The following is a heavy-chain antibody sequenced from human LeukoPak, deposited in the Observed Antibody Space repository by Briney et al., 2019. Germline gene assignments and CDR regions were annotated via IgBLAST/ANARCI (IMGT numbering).Heavy chain of an antibody. J-gene: IGHJ4*02. V-gene: IGHV4-34*01. CDR1: GGSFSGYY. CDR3: ARGLGSGAY. D-gene: IGHD2-15*01. CDR2: INHSGST. Sequence: PETLSLTCAVYGGSFSGYYWSWIRQPPGKGLEWIGEINHSGSTNYNPSLKSRVTISVDTSKNQFSLKLSSVTAADTAVYYCARGLGSGAYWGQGTLVTVSS.